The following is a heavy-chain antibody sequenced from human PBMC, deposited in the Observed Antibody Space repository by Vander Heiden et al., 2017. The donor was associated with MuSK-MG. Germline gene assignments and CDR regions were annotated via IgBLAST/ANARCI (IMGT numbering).Heavy chain of an antibody. Sequence: EVQLLESGGGLVQPGGSLRLSCAASGFTFSSYAMRWVRQAPGKGLEWVSAISGSGGSTYYADSVKGRFTISRDNSKNTLYLQMNSLRAEDTAVYYCANQYYYGSGSYPPFDYWGQGTLVTVSS. J-gene: IGHJ4*02. CDR1: GFTFSSYA. CDR3: ANQYYYGSGSYPPFDY. V-gene: IGHV3-23*01. CDR2: ISGSGGST. D-gene: IGHD3-10*01.